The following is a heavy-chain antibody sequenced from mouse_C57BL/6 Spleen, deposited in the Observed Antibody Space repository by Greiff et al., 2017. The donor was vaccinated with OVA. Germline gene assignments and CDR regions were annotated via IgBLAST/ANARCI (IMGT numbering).Heavy chain of an antibody. CDR1: GYTFTSYW. J-gene: IGHJ2*01. CDR2: IHPNSGST. D-gene: IGHD2-4*01. V-gene: IGHV1-64*01. Sequence: QVQLQQPGAELVKPGASVKLSCKASGYTFTSYWMYWVKQRPGQGLEWIGMIHPNSGSTNYNEKFKSKATLTVDKSSSTAYMQLSSLTSEDSAVYYCASGGLYYDYDGGYYFDYWGQGTTLTVSS. CDR3: ASGGLYYDYDGGYYFDY.